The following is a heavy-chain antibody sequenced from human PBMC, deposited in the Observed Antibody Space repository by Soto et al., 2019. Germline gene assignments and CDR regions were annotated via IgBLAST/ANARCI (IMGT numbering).Heavy chain of an antibody. CDR3: TRGPPNWGVCC. V-gene: IGHV1-8*01. D-gene: IGHD7-27*01. J-gene: IGHJ1*01. CDR2: LSPKSGNT. Sequence: QVQLVQSGAEVKKPGASVKVSCRASGYTFTNYDINWMRQTTGQGLEWMGRLSPKSGNTGYAQQFQGGVTMTRDTAIITAYRELSSLRSEDTAVHFCTRGPPNWGVCCWGQGSLVTVCS. CDR1: GYTFTNYD.